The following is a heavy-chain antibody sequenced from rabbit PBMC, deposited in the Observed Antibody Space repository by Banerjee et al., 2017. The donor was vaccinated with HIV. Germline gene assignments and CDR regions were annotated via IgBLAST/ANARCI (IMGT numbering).Heavy chain of an antibody. CDR1: GFSISSYR. D-gene: IGHD4-1*01. Sequence: QQQLEESGGGLVKPGGTLTLTCTASGFSISSYRMGWVRQAPGKGLEWIGCIPTSSVNTWYANWAKGRFTISKTSSTTVTLQMTSLTAADTATYFCARDSGWGDLNLWGPGTLVTVS. CDR2: IPTSSVNT. CDR3: ARDSGWGDLNL. J-gene: IGHJ4*01. V-gene: IGHV1S45*01.